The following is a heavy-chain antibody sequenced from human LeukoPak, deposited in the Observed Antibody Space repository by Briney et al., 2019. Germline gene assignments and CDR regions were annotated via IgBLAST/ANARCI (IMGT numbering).Heavy chain of an antibody. D-gene: IGHD3-22*01. V-gene: IGHV4-4*02. CDR2: IYDSGST. CDR1: GGSISSSYW. J-gene: IGHJ3*02. Sequence: PSGTLSLTCGVSGGSISSSYWWRGVRQPPGKGLAWVGEIYDSGSTNYNPSLKGRVTISRDKSQHQFSPNLSSVTAADTAVYYCAREGSYYDSSGSYIVDAFDIWGQGTMVSVSS. CDR3: AREGSYYDSSGSYIVDAFDI.